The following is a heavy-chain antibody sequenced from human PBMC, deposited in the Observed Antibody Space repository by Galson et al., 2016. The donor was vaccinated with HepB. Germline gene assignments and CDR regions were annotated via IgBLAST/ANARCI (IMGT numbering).Heavy chain of an antibody. V-gene: IGHV3-73*01. J-gene: IGHJ6*02. D-gene: IGHD6-13*01. CDR3: TSATYGSSWYPHYYYGMDV. CDR2: IRDKSNNYAT. Sequence: SLRLSCAASGFTFSGSTMHWVRQASGKGLEWVGRIRDKSNNYATAYAASVKGRFTISRDDSENTAYLQVNSLKTEDTAVYYCTSATYGSSWYPHYYYGMDVWGQGTTVTVSS. CDR1: GFTFSGST.